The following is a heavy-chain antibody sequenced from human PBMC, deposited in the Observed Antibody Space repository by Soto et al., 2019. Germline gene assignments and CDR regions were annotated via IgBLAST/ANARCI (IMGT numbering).Heavy chain of an antibody. J-gene: IGHJ1*01. CDR1: GFTFSSYA. Sequence: GGSLRLSCAASGFTFSSYAMSWVRQAPGKGLEWVSAISGSGGSTYYADSVKGRFTISRDNSKNTLYLQMNSLRAEDPAVYYCANFGSNFDGDPPRQYFQHWGQGTLVTVSS. CDR3: ANFGSNFDGDPPRQYFQH. CDR2: ISGSGGST. V-gene: IGHV3-23*01. D-gene: IGHD3-9*01.